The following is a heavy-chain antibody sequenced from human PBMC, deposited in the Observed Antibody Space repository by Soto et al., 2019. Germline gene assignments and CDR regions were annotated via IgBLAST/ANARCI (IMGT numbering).Heavy chain of an antibody. V-gene: IGHV5-51*01. CDR1: GYKFTSSW. CDR2: IFPSDSDT. CDR3: GRKDQSGYFNWFDP. Sequence: GESLKISCRTSGYKFTSSWIAWVRQMPGKGLEWMGIIFPSDSDTRYSPSFQGQVTISADRSTSTVFLQWASLKASDTAVYFCGRKDQSGYFNWFDPWGQGTLVTVSS. J-gene: IGHJ5*02. D-gene: IGHD3-22*01.